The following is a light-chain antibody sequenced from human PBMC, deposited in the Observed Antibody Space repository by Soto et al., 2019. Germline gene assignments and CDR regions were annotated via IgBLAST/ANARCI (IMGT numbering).Light chain of an antibody. J-gene: IGKJ2*01. CDR2: WAS. CDR3: QQYYSTPYT. V-gene: IGKV4-1*01. Sequence: DIVMTPSPDSLAVSLGERATINCKSSQSVLYSSNNNNYLAWYQQKPGQPPKLLIYWASTRESGVPDRFSGSGSGTDFTLTISRLQAEDVAVYYCQQYYSTPYTFGQGTKLEIK. CDR1: QSVLYSSNNNNY.